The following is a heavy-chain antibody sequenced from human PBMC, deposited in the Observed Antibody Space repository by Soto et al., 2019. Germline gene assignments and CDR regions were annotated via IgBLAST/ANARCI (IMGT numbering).Heavy chain of an antibody. D-gene: IGHD2-2*01. Sequence: GGSLRLSCAASGFTFSSYAMSWVRQAPGKGLEWVSAISGSGGSTYYADSVKGRFTISRDNSKNTLYLQMNSLRAEDTAVYYCAKDPVVVPAAIRGDYWGQGTLVTVSS. V-gene: IGHV3-23*01. CDR1: GFTFSSYA. CDR3: AKDPVVVPAAIRGDY. J-gene: IGHJ4*02. CDR2: ISGSGGST.